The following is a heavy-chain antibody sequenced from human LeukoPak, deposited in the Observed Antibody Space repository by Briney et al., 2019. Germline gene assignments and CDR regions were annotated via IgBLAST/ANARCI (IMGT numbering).Heavy chain of an antibody. V-gene: IGHV1-69*13. CDR1: GGTFSSYA. J-gene: IGHJ5*02. CDR2: IIPIFGTA. CDR3: ARGKRYCSGGSCYFWFDP. Sequence: ASVKVSCKASGGTFSSYAISWVRQAPGQGLEWMGGIIPIFGTANYAQKFQGRVTITADESTSTAYMELSSLRSEDTAVYYCARGKRYCSGGSCYFWFDPWGQGTLVTVSS. D-gene: IGHD2-15*01.